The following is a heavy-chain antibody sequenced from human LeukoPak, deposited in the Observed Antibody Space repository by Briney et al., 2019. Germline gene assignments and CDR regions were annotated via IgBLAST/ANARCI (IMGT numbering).Heavy chain of an antibody. CDR1: AFSFSNYA. D-gene: IGHD4-17*01. CDR2: ISASAGNT. J-gene: IGHJ5*02. CDR3: AKVHGEFDP. Sequence: GGSLRLSCAASAFSFSNYAMYWVRQAPGKGLESVPAISASAGNTYYANSVKGRFTISRDNSKNTLFLQMNNLRAEDAAVYYCAKVHGEFDPWGQGTLVTVSS. V-gene: IGHV3-23*01.